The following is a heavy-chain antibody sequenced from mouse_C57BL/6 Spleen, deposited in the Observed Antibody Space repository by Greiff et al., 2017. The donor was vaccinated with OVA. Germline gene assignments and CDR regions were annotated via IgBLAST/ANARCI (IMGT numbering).Heavy chain of an antibody. J-gene: IGHJ3*01. CDR3: AREEDSTAGFAY. Sequence: VQLQQPGAELVRPGSSVKLSCKASGYTFTSYWMHWVKQRPIQGLEWIGNIDPSDSETHYNQKFKDKATLTVDKSSSTAYMQLSSLTSEDSAVYYCAREEDSTAGFAYWGQGTLVTVSA. V-gene: IGHV1-52*01. CDR1: GYTFTSYW. CDR2: IDPSDSET. D-gene: IGHD2-1*01.